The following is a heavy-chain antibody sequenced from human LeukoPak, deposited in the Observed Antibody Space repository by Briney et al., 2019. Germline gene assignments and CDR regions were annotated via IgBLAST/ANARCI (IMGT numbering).Heavy chain of an antibody. Sequence: PSETLSLTCAVYGGSFSTYYWSWIRQPPGKGLEWIGEINHSGSTNYNPSLKSRVTISVDTSKNQFSLKLSSVTAADTAVYYCARGAPSIVGARRPFDYWGQGTLVTVSS. V-gene: IGHV4-34*01. CDR1: GGSFSTYY. J-gene: IGHJ4*02. CDR3: ARGAPSIVGARRPFDY. CDR2: INHSGST. D-gene: IGHD1-26*01.